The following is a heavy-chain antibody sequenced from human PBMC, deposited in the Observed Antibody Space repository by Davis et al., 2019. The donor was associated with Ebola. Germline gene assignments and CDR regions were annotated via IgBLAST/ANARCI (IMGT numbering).Heavy chain of an antibody. CDR3: ARLGSSGWYSVFDY. J-gene: IGHJ4*02. D-gene: IGHD6-19*01. CDR1: GGSISSSSHY. CDR2: IYYSGST. Sequence: PGGSLRLSCTVSGGSISSSSHYWGWIRQPPGKGLEWIGSIYYSGSTYYNPSLKSRVTISVDTSKNQFSLKLSSVTAADTAVYYCARLGSSGWYSVFDYWGQGTLVTVSS. V-gene: IGHV4-39*01.